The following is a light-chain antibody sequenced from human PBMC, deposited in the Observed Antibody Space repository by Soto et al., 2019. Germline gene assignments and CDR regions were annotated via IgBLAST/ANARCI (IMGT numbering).Light chain of an antibody. CDR3: QQYDSSPWT. J-gene: IGKJ1*01. CDR2: DTS. V-gene: IGKV3-20*01. Sequence: EIVLTQSPATLSLSPGERATLSCRASQSVSSSYLAWYQQTPGQAPRLLVYDTSYRATGVPDRFSGSGSGTDFTLTISRLEPEDSAVYYCQQYDSSPWTFGQGTRGDIK. CDR1: QSVSSSY.